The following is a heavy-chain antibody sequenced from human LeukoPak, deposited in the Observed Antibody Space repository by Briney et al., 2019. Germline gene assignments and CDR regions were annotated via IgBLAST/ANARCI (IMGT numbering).Heavy chain of an antibody. D-gene: IGHD6-13*01. V-gene: IGHV3-7*01. CDR2: IKQDGSEK. Sequence: PGGSLRLSCAASGFTFSRYWMSWVRQAPGKGLEWVANIKQDGSEKYYVDSVKGRFTISRDNAKNSLYLQMNSLRAKDTAVYYCARGYFGIAAAGDAFDIWGQGTMVTVSS. CDR1: GFTFSRYW. CDR3: ARGYFGIAAAGDAFDI. J-gene: IGHJ3*02.